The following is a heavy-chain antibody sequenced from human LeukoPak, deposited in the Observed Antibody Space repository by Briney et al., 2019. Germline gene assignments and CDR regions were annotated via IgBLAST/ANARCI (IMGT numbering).Heavy chain of an antibody. CDR1: GGSISSSSYY. J-gene: IGHJ4*02. CDR3: ARTSTVTLRGNYFDY. D-gene: IGHD4-17*01. Sequence: SETLSPTCTVSGGSISSSSYYWSWIRQHPGKGLEWIGYIYYSGSTYYNPSLKSRVTISVDTSKNQFSLKLSSVTAADTAVYYCARTSTVTLRGNYFDYWGQGTLVTVSS. CDR2: IYYSGST. V-gene: IGHV4-31*03.